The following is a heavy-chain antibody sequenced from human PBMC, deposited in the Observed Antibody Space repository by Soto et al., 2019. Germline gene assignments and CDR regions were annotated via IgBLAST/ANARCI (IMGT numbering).Heavy chain of an antibody. Sequence: QLQLQESGPTLVKPSETLSLTCAVSGGSISSRGHYWGWIRQPPGKGLEWIGNIFYRGSTHYNPSLTSRLTISVDTSKHPFSLKLTSVPAADTALYCCASEGVWEIPPAYFTYWGQGTLVTVSS. V-gene: IGHV4-39*02. J-gene: IGHJ4*02. CDR3: ASEGVWEIPPAYFTY. CDR1: GGSISSRGHY. CDR2: IFYRGST. D-gene: IGHD1-26*01.